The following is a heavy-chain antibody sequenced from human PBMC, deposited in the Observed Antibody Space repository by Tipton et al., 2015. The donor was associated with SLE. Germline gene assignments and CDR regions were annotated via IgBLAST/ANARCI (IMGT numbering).Heavy chain of an antibody. Sequence: SLRLSCVASGFTFSTYWMHWVRQAPGKGLEWVSTVSGRGDTTYYADSVEGRFTISRDNSKNTLSLQMSSLRAEDTAVYYCAKYHWNYPIFCYGMDVWGQGTTVTVSS. CDR1: GFTFSTYW. V-gene: IGHV3-23*01. CDR3: AKYHWNYPIFCYGMDV. D-gene: IGHD1-7*01. CDR2: VSGRGDTT. J-gene: IGHJ6*02.